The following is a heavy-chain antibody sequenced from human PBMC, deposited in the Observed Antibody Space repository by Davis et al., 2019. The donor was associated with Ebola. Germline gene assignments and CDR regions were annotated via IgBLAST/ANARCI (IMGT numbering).Heavy chain of an antibody. CDR2: INHSGST. CDR1: GGSISSGGYS. J-gene: IGHJ6*02. CDR3: AREINFRSIAVAGRYYYYGMDV. D-gene: IGHD6-19*01. V-gene: IGHV4-30-2*01. Sequence: SETLSLTCAVSGGSISSGGYSWSWIRQPPGKGLEWIGEINHSGSTNYNPSLKSRVTMSVDTSKNQFSLKLSSVTAADTAVYYCAREINFRSIAVAGRYYYYGMDVWGQGTTVTVSS.